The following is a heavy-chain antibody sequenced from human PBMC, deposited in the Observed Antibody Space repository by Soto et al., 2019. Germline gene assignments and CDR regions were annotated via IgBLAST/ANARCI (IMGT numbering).Heavy chain of an antibody. Sequence: EVQLLESGGGLVQPGGSLRLSCAASGFTFSSYAMSWVRQAPGKGLEWVSAISGSGGSTYYADSVKGRFTISRDNSKNTLYLQMNSLRAEDTAVYYCAKDQYLHYDYIWGSYRYPYDFDYWGQGTLVTVSS. D-gene: IGHD3-16*02. J-gene: IGHJ4*02. CDR3: AKDQYLHYDYIWGSYRYPYDFDY. CDR1: GFTFSSYA. V-gene: IGHV3-23*01. CDR2: ISGSGGST.